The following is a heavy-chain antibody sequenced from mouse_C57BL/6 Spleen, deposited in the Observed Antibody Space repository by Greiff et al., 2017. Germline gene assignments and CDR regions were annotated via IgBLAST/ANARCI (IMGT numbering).Heavy chain of an antibody. Sequence: EVQLVESGGGLVKPGGSLKLSCAASGFTFSSYSMSWVRQTPEKRLEWVATISYGGSYTYYPDNVKGRFTISRDNAKNNLYLQMSHLKSEDTAMYYCARDRGDDNYLYFGGWGTGTTVTVAS. J-gene: IGHJ1*03. V-gene: IGHV5-4*01. CDR3: ARDRGDDNYLYFGG. CDR1: GFTFSSYS. CDR2: ISYGGSYT. D-gene: IGHD3-1*01.